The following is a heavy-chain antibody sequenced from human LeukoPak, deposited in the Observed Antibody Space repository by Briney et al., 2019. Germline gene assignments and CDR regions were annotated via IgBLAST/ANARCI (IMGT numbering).Heavy chain of an antibody. CDR3: ARVTYGFDY. CDR1: GFTFDDYA. V-gene: IGHV3-74*01. Sequence: GRSLRLSCAASGFTFDDYAMHWVRQAPGKGLVWVSRINTDGSSTSYADSVKGRFTISRDNAKNTLYLQMNSLRAEDTAVYYCARVTYGFDYWGQGTLVTVSS. CDR2: INTDGSST. J-gene: IGHJ4*02. D-gene: IGHD4-17*01.